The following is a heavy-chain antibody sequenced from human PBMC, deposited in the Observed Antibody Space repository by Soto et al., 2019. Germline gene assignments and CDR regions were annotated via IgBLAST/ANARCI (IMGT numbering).Heavy chain of an antibody. CDR2: ISSSGSTI. Sequence: GGSLRLSCAASGFTFSSYEMNWVRQAPGKGLEWVSYISSSGSTIYYADSVKGRFTISRDNAKNSLYLQMNSLRAEDTAVYYCARGGISSGWIYYYYGMDVWGQGTTVTVSS. V-gene: IGHV3-48*03. CDR3: ARGGISSGWIYYYYGMDV. CDR1: GFTFSSYE. J-gene: IGHJ6*02. D-gene: IGHD6-19*01.